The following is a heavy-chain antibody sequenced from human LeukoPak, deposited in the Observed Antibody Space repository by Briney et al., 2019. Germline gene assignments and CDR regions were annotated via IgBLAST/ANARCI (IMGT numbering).Heavy chain of an antibody. D-gene: IGHD3-22*01. J-gene: IGHJ4*02. V-gene: IGHV6-1*01. CDR3: ARDTAPDYYDSSGYQVGFDY. CDR2: TYYGSKWYN. Sequence: SQTLSLTCAISGDSVSSNSAAWNWIRQSPSRGLEWLGRTYYGSKWYNDYAVSVKSRITINPDTSKNQFSLQLNSVTPEDTAVYYCARDTAPDYYDSSGYQVGFDYWGQGTLVTVSS. CDR1: GDSVSSNSAA.